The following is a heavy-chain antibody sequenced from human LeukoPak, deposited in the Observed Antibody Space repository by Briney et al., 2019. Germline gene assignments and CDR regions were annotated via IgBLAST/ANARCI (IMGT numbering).Heavy chain of an antibody. CDR3: ARPKRSLEWFDAFDI. V-gene: IGHV5-51*01. J-gene: IGHJ3*02. D-gene: IGHD3-3*01. Sequence: GESLKISCKGSGYSFTSYWIGWVRQMPGKGLEWMGIIYPGDSDTRYSPSFQGQVTISADKSISTAYLQWSSLKASDTAMYYCARPKRSLEWFDAFDIWGQGTMVTVSS. CDR2: IYPGDSDT. CDR1: GYSFTSYW.